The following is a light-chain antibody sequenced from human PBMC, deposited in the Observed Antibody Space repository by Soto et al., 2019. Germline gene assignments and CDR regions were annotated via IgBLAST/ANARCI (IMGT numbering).Light chain of an antibody. V-gene: IGKV1-8*01. CDR3: QQYSSFPYT. CDR1: QDISIY. J-gene: IGKJ2*01. CDR2: GAS. Sequence: AIRMTQSPTSVSPSTGDRVTITCRASQDISIYLAWYQQKPGRAPKLLIYGASTLHSGVPSRFSGSGSGTDFTLTISYLQSEDVATYYCQQYSSFPYTFGQGTKLEIK.